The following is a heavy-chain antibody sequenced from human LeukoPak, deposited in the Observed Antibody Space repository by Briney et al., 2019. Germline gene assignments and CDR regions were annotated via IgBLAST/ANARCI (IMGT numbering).Heavy chain of an antibody. J-gene: IGHJ3*02. CDR1: EFTFSSYG. D-gene: IGHD1-26*01. CDR2: IRYDGSNK. V-gene: IGHV3-30*02. CDR3: ARGPIEVGATRVRAFDI. Sequence: GGSLRLSCAASEFTFSSYGMHWVRQAPGKGLEWVAFIRYDGSNKYYADSVKGRFTISRDNSKNTLYLQMNSLRAEDTAVYYCARGPIEVGATRVRAFDIWGQGTMVTVSS.